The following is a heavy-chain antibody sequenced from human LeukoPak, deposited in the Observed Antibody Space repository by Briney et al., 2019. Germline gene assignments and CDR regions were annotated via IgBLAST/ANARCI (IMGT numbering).Heavy chain of an antibody. V-gene: IGHV3-74*01. CDR3: ARHYYYASGSYQDN. J-gene: IGHJ4*02. Sequence: GGSLRLSCAASGFTFSIYWMYWVRQAPGKGLVWVSRINNDGSTTTYADSVKGRFTISRDNAKNTLYLQMNSLRAEDTAVYYCARHYYYASGSYQDNWGQGTLVTASS. D-gene: IGHD3-10*01. CDR1: GFTFSIYW. CDR2: INNDGSTT.